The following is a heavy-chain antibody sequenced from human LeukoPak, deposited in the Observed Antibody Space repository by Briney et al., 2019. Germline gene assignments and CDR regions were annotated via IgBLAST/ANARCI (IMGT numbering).Heavy chain of an antibody. Sequence: GGSLRLSCAASGFTFSSYWMHWVRQAPGKGLVWVSRINTDGSSTSYADSVKGRFTISRDNAKDTLYLQMNSLRAEDTAVYYCARDLQAYYYDSSGYLWGQGTLVTVSS. V-gene: IGHV3-74*01. CDR1: GFTFSSYW. CDR3: ARDLQAYYYDSSGYL. J-gene: IGHJ4*02. CDR2: INTDGSST. D-gene: IGHD3-22*01.